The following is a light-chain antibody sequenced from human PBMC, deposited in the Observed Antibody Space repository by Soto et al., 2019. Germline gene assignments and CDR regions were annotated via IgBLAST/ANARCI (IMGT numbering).Light chain of an antibody. CDR1: QSISSW. CDR3: QQYDNLLLT. J-gene: IGKJ4*01. CDR2: DAS. V-gene: IGKV1-33*01. Sequence: DIHMTQSPSTLSASVLDIVTITFLASQSISSWLAWYQQKPGKAPKLLIYDASNLETGVPSRFSGSGSGTDFTFTISSLQPEDIATYYCQQYDNLLLTFGGGTKVDIK.